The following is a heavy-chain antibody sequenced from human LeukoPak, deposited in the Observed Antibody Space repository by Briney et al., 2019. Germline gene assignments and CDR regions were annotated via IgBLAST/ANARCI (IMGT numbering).Heavy chain of an antibody. D-gene: IGHD2-2*01. CDR2: ISYDGSNK. J-gene: IGHJ3*02. Sequence: GGSLRLSCAASGFTFSSYAMHWVRQAPGKGLEWVAVISYDGSNKYYADSVKGRFTISRDNSKNALYLQMNSLRAEDTAVYYCARELYCSSTSCYARAFDIWGQGTMVTVSS. CDR3: ARELYCSSTSCYARAFDI. CDR1: GFTFSSYA. V-gene: IGHV3-30-3*01.